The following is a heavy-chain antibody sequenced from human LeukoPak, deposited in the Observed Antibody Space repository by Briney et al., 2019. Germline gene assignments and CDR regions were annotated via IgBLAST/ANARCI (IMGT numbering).Heavy chain of an antibody. CDR1: GFTFSGYG. J-gene: IGHJ4*02. CDR2: ISYDGSNK. CDR3: ARANSPLVRGVTFYFDS. V-gene: IGHV3-30*03. Sequence: GGSLRLSCAASGFTFSGYGMHWVRQAPGKGLEWVAVISYDGSNKYYADSVMGRFTISRDNAKNSLYLQMNSLRDEDTAVYFCARANSPLVRGVTFYFDSWGQGTLVTVSS. D-gene: IGHD3-10*01.